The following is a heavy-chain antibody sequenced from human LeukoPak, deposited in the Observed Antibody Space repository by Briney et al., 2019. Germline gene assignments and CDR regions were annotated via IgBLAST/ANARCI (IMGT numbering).Heavy chain of an antibody. D-gene: IGHD3-22*01. CDR2: IYYSGST. CDR3: ARERSYYDSSGYSFFDY. J-gene: IGHJ4*02. CDR1: GGSISSGGYY. V-gene: IGHV4-31*03. Sequence: PSQTLSLTCTVSGGSISSGGYYWSWIRQHPGKGLGWLGYIYYSGSTYYNPSLKSRVTISVDTSKNQFSLKLSSVTAADTAVYYCARERSYYDSSGYSFFDYWGQGTLVTVSS.